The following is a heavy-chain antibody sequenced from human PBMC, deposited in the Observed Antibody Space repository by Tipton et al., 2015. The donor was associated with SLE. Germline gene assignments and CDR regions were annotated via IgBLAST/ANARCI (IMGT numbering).Heavy chain of an antibody. Sequence: LSLTCAVYGGSFSDSYWSWIRQPPGKGLEWIGQINHSGSTNYNPSLKSRVTISADTSKNQLSLKLTSVAAADTAVYYCARVSAILSAFDIWGQGTLVTVSS. CDR3: ARVSAILSAFDI. CDR1: GGSFSDSY. CDR2: INHSGST. V-gene: IGHV4-34*01. J-gene: IGHJ3*02.